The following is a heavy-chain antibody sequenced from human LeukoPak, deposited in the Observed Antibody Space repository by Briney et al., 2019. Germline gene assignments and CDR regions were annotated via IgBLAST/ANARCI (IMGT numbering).Heavy chain of an antibody. CDR3: TGGVPGDYYFDY. CDR2: IRSKANNYAT. D-gene: IGHD7-27*01. J-gene: IGHJ4*02. CDR1: GFTFSGSA. Sequence: GGSLTLSCAASGFTFSGSAMPWVRQASGRGLEWVGRIRSKANNYATAYAASVKGRFTISRDDSKNTAYLQMNSLKTEDSAVYYCTGGVPGDYYFDYWGQGTLVTVSS. V-gene: IGHV3-73*01.